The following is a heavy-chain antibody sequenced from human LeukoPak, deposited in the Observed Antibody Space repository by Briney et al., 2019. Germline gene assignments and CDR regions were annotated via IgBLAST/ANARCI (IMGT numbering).Heavy chain of an antibody. V-gene: IGHV3-30*03. J-gene: IGHJ6*02. CDR3: ARDPSIAARHTGSWYGMDV. Sequence: PGRSLRLSCAASGFTFSSYGMHWVRQAPGKGLEWVAVISYDGSNKYYADSVKGRFTISRDNSKNTLYLQMNSLRAEDTAVYYCARDPSIAARHTGSWYGMDVWGQGTTVTVSS. CDR1: GFTFSSYG. CDR2: ISYDGSNK. D-gene: IGHD6-6*01.